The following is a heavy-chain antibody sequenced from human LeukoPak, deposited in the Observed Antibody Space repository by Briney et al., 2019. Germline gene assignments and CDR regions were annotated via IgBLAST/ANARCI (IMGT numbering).Heavy chain of an antibody. J-gene: IGHJ4*02. CDR3: ATEATYCTAACYSLSDY. Sequence: GESLKISCAASQFTFSSYSLTWVRQAPGKGLEWVSLISGSGGTTYYADSVRGGFTISRDNSKNTLYLQMNTLRAGDTAVYYCATEATYCTAACYSLSDYWGQGTLVTVSS. CDR2: ISGSGGTT. CDR1: QFTFSSYS. V-gene: IGHV3-23*01. D-gene: IGHD2-21*02.